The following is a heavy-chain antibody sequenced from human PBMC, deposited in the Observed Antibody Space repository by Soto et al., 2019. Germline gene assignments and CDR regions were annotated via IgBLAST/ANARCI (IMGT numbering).Heavy chain of an antibody. J-gene: IGHJ4*02. CDR2: ISYDGSNK. CDR1: GFTFSDFG. V-gene: IGHV3-30*18. CDR3: AKALGELSPESYDY. Sequence: GGSLRLSCAAPGFTFSDFGMHWVRQAPGKGLEWVAFISYDGSNKFHADSVKGRFTISRDNSKNTLYLQMNSLRAEDTAVYYCAKALGELSPESYDYWGQGTLVTVSS. D-gene: IGHD3-16*02.